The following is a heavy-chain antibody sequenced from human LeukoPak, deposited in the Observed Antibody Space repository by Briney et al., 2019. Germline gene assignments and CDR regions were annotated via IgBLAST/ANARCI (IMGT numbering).Heavy chain of an antibody. D-gene: IGHD5-12*01. CDR2: ISHDGSNK. CDR1: GFTFSNYV. V-gene: IGHV3-30*18. J-gene: IGHJ4*02. Sequence: GGSLRLSCAASGFTFSNYVIHWVRQAPGKGLEWVALISHDGSNKFYADSVKGRFAISRDNSNNMLYLQMNSLRAEDTAVYYCAKRATMSGATYYFDYWGQGTLVTVSS. CDR3: AKRATMSGATYYFDY.